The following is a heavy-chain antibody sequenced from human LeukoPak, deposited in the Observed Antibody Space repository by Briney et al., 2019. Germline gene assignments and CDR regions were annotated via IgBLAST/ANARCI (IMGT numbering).Heavy chain of an antibody. CDR1: GGTFSSYA. J-gene: IGHJ6*03. CDR2: IIPIFGTA. D-gene: IGHD2-2*01. CDR3: ASVGCSSTSCSRYYYYYMDV. Sequence: ASVKVSCKASGGTFSSYAISWVRQAPGQGLEWMGGIIPIFGTANYAQKFQGRVTITADESKSTAYMELSSLRSEDTAVYYCASVGCSSTSCSRYYYYYMDVWGKGTTVTVSS. V-gene: IGHV1-69*13.